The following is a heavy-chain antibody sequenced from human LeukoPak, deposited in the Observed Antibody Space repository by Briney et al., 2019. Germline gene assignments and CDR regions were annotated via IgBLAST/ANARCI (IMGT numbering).Heavy chain of an antibody. D-gene: IGHD3-3*01. V-gene: IGHV3-23*01. J-gene: IGHJ4*02. CDR3: ARVSSRAKEWDFDY. CDR2: ISGSGGST. Sequence: HTGGSLRLSCAASGFTFSSYAMSWVRQAPGKGLEWVSAISGSGGSTYYADSVKGRFTISRDNSKNTLYLQMNSLRAEDTAVYYCARVSSRAKEWDFDYWGQGTLVTVSS. CDR1: GFTFSSYA.